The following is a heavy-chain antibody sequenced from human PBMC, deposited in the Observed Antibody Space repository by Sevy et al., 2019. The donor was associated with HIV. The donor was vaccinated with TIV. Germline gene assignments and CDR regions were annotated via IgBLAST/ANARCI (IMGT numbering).Heavy chain of an antibody. CDR3: ARGGWGYCSGGSCYPPNWFDP. V-gene: IGHV4-30-2*01. CDR1: GGSISSGGHS. CDR2: IYHSGST. D-gene: IGHD2-15*01. Sequence: SETLSLTCAVSGGSISSGGHSWSWIRQPPGKGLEWIGYIYHSGSTYYNPSLKSRVTISVDRSKNQFSLKLSSVTAADTAVYYCARGGWGYCSGGSCYPPNWFDPWGQGTLVTVSS. J-gene: IGHJ5*02.